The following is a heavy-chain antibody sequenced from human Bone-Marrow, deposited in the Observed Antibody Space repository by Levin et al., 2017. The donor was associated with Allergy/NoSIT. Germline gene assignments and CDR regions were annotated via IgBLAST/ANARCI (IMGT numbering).Heavy chain of an antibody. CDR1: GFIFSTYA. CDR2: ISGSGGST. D-gene: IGHD3-3*01. V-gene: IGHV3-23*01. J-gene: IGHJ4*02. Sequence: PPGGSLRLSCAASGFIFSTYAMSWVRQAPGKGLEWVSGISGSGGSTYYADSVKGRFTISRDNFKNTLFLRMNSLRAEDTAVYYCAKGQTTTLFGVVTGFDYWGQGILVTVSS. CDR3: AKGQTTTLFGVVTGFDY.